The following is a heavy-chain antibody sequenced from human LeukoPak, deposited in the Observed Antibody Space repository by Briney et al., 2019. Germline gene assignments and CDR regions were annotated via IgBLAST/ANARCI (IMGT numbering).Heavy chain of an antibody. Sequence: GESLKISCEGSGYSFTTYWIGWVRQMPGKSLEWMGIIYPDDSDTRYSPSFQGLVTISADKSISTAYLQWSSLKASDTAMYYCARTRSHAFDIWGQGTMVTVSS. J-gene: IGHJ3*02. CDR3: ARTRSHAFDI. V-gene: IGHV5-51*01. CDR1: GYSFTTYW. CDR2: IYPDDSDT.